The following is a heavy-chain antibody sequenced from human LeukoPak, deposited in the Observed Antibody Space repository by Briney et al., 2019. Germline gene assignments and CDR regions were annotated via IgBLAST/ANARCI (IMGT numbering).Heavy chain of an antibody. J-gene: IGHJ6*02. CDR2: ISETGTTM. V-gene: IGHV3-11*04. D-gene: IGHD3-10*01. CDR1: GFIFSDYY. Sequence: PGGSLRLSCAASGFIFSDYYVTWLRQAPGKGLEWISYISETGTTMSYADSVKGRFTISRDNARNSLYLQMNSLRAEDTAVYYCAIPPLSGSGSSRPLAGMDVWGQGTTVTVSS. CDR3: AIPPLSGSGSSRPLAGMDV.